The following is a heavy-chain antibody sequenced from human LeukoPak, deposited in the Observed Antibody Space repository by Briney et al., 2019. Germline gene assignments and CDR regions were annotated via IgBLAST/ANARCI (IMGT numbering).Heavy chain of an antibody. CDR3: AKDREWELITLDAFDI. CDR2: ISYDGSNK. D-gene: IGHD1-26*01. Sequence: PGGSLRLSCAASGFPFSSYAMHWVRQAPGKGLEWVAVISYDGSNKYYADSVKGRFTISRDNSKNTLYLQMNSLRAEDTAVYYCAKDREWELITLDAFDIWGQGTMVTVSS. CDR1: GFPFSSYA. V-gene: IGHV3-30*04. J-gene: IGHJ3*02.